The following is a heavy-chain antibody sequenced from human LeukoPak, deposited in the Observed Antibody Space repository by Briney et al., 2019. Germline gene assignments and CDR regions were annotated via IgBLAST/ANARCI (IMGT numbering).Heavy chain of an antibody. V-gene: IGHV1-8*03. J-gene: IGHJ6*03. CDR3: AREGYSGYDRGIYYYYYMDV. CDR1: GYTFTSYD. CDR2: MNPNSGDT. Sequence: ASVTVSCKASGYTFTSYDINWVRQATGQGLEWMGWMNPNSGDTGYAQKFQGRVTITRNTSISTAYMELSSLRSEDTAVYYCAREGYSGYDRGIYYYYYMDVWGKGTTVTASS. D-gene: IGHD5-12*01.